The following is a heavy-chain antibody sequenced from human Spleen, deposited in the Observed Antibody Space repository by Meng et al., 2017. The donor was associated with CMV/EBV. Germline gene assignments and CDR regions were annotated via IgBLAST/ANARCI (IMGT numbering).Heavy chain of an antibody. J-gene: IGHJ4*02. V-gene: IGHV1-3*01. CDR3: AKETYIYGPFGY. CDR2: INAGSGNK. CDR1: GYTFTRNT. D-gene: IGHD5-18*01. Sequence: QVQLVQSGAEVKKPGASVKVSRKTSGYTFTRNTMHWVRQAPGQGLEWMGWINAGSGNKKYSQTFQGRVTFTMDTSASTGYMELSSLTFEDTAVYYCAKETYIYGPFGYWGQGTLVTVSS.